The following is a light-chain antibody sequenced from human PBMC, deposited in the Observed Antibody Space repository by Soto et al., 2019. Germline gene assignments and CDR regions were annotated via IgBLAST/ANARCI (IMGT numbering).Light chain of an antibody. CDR3: QQYGTSPQT. CDR1: QSVRGNS. CDR2: DAS. J-gene: IGKJ1*01. V-gene: IGKV3-20*01. Sequence: IVLTQSPGTLSLSPGERATLSCRASQSVRGNSLAWYQQSPGLPPRLLIYDASTRATGIPDRFRGSGSGTDFTLTISRLEPEDFAVYFCQQYGTSPQTFGQGTKVEIK.